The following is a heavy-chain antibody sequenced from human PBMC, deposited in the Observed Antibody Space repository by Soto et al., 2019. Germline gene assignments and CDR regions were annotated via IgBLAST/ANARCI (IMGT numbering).Heavy chain of an antibody. CDR3: AKDVDRLGELWGYFQS. CDR1: GFMFEDFA. CDR2: INWNGVNK. V-gene: IGHV3-9*01. J-gene: IGHJ1*01. Sequence: GGSLRLSCTVSGFMFEDFAMHWVRQAPGQGLEWVSGINWNGVNKGYAESVLGRFTISRDNAKKSLYLDMNYLRPEDTALYFCAKDVDRLGELWGYFQSWGQGTMVTVPQ. D-gene: IGHD3-16*01.